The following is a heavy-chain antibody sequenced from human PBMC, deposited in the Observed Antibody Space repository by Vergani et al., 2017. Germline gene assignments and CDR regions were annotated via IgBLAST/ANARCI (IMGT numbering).Heavy chain of an antibody. D-gene: IGHD3-22*01. CDR1: GFTFSSYS. Sequence: EVQLVESGGGLVKPGGSLRLSCAASGFTFSSYSMNWVRQAPGKGREWISSISSSSSYIYYADSVKGRFTISRDNATNSLYLQMNSLRAEDTAVYYGAGEWYYYDSSGYYFGDYYYGMDVWGQGTTVTVSS. CDR3: AGEWYYYDSSGYYFGDYYYGMDV. J-gene: IGHJ6*02. CDR2: ISSSSSYI. V-gene: IGHV3-21*01.